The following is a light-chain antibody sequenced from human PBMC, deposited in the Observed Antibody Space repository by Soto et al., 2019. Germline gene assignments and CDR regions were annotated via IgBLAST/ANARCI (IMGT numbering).Light chain of an antibody. J-gene: IGKJ1*01. Sequence: EILMTQSPSSLSASAEERATLSCRASQSVSSSYLGWHQQTPGAAPSLLIYGATTRATGIPARFSGSGAGTEFPLTISSLPYEYSAVYYCQQYNNRPTFGQGTKLEIK. V-gene: IGKV3-15*01. CDR3: QQYNNRPT. CDR2: GAT. CDR1: QSVSSSY.